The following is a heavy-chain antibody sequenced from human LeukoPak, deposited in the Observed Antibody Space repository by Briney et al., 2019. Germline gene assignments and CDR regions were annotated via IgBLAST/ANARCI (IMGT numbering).Heavy chain of an antibody. J-gene: IGHJ6*02. Sequence: ASVKVSCTASGYTFTSYYMHWVRQAPGQGLEWMGIINPSGGSTSYAQKFQGRVTMTRDTSTSTVYMELSSLRSEDTAVYYCAREVVPAAINYYYGMDVWGQGTTVTVSS. CDR3: AREVVPAAINYYYGMDV. CDR1: GYTFTSYY. CDR2: INPSGGST. V-gene: IGHV1-46*01. D-gene: IGHD2-2*02.